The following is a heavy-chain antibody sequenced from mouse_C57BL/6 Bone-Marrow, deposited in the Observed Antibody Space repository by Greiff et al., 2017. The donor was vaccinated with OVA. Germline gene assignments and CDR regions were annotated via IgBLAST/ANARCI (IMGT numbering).Heavy chain of an antibody. CDR2: ISYDGSN. V-gene: IGHV3-6*01. CDR3: ARDDDYDGYFDY. CDR1: GYSSTSGYF. D-gene: IGHD2-3*01. J-gene: IGHJ2*01. Sequence: DVKLVESGPGLVKPSQSLSLSCSVSGYSSTSGYFWYLIQQLPGNHLGCVGFISYDGSNNYNPSLKNRISIPRDTSKNPFFLQLNSVTTEDTATYYGARDDDYDGYFDYWGQGTTLTVSS.